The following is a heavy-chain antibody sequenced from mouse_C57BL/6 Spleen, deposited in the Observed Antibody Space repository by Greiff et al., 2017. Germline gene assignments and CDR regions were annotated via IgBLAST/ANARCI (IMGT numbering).Heavy chain of an antibody. CDR3: ARDGNYEDAMDY. D-gene: IGHD2-1*01. V-gene: IGHV1-80*01. CDR1: GYAFSSYW. CDR2: IYPGDGDT. J-gene: IGHJ4*01. Sequence: VQLQESGAELVKPGASVKISCKASGYAFSSYWMNWVKQRPGKGLEWIGQIYPGDGDTNYNGKFKGKATLTADKSSSTAYMQLSSLTSEDSAVYFCARDGNYEDAMDYWGQGTSVTVSS.